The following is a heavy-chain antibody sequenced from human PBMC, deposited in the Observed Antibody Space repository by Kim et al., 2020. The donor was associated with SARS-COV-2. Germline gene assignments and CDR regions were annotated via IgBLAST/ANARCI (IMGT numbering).Heavy chain of an antibody. V-gene: IGHV4-39*01. CDR2: IYYSGST. CDR3: ARRRWISRTSSSAIADY. J-gene: IGHJ4*02. CDR1: GGSISSSSYY. D-gene: IGHD6-13*01. Sequence: SETLSLTCTVSGGSISSSSYYWGWIRQPPGKGLEWIGSIYYSGSTYYNPSLKSRVTISVDTSKNQFSLKLSSVTAADTAVYYCARRRWISRTSSSAIADYWGQGTLVTVSS.